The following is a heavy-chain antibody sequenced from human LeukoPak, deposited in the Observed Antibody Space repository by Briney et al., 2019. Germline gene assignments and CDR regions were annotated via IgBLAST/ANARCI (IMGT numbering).Heavy chain of an antibody. V-gene: IGHV3-48*03. CDR1: GFTFSKYG. CDR2: ISSSGSTI. CDR3: AELGITMIGGV. D-gene: IGHD3-10*02. Sequence: GGSLRLSCTASGFTFSKYGMSWVRQAPGKGLEWVSYISSSGSTIYYADSVKGRFTISRDNAKNSLYLQMNSLRAEDTAVYYCAELGITMIGGVWGKGTTVTISS. J-gene: IGHJ6*04.